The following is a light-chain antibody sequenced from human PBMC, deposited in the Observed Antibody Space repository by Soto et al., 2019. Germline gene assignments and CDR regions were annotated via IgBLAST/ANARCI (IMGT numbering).Light chain of an antibody. CDR3: QQSYSIPWT. J-gene: IGKJ1*01. CDR1: QSISSY. CDR2: AAS. Sequence: DIQMTQAPSSLSASVGERVTITCRASQSISSYLNWYQQRPGKAPKVLIYAASSLQSGVPSRFSGSGSGTDFTLTISSLQPEDFATYYCQQSYSIPWTFGQGTKGVIK. V-gene: IGKV1-39*01.